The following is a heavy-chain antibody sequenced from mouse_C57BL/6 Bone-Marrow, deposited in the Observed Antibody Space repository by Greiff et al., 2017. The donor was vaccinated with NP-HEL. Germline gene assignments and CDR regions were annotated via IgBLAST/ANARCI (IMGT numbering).Heavy chain of an antibody. V-gene: IGHV1-69*01. J-gene: IGHJ2*01. Sequence: VQLQQPGAELVMPGASVKLSCKASGYTFTSYWMHWLTHRPGQGLGWIGEIDPSDSYTNYNQKFPGQSTLTVDKPSSTAYMQLSSLTSEDSAVYYCARITTVVPYYFDYWGQGTTLTVSS. D-gene: IGHD1-1*01. CDR2: IDPSDSYT. CDR1: GYTFTSYW. CDR3: ARITTVVPYYFDY.